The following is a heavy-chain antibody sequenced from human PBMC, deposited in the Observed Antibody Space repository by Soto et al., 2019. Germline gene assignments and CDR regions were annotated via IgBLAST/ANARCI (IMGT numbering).Heavy chain of an antibody. J-gene: IGHJ3*02. Sequence: PXGSLSVCWAVSGFTCSSYSMNLVLQAPGKGLEWVSSISSSSSYIYYADSVKGRFTISRDNAKNSLYLQMNSLRAEDTAVYYCARSGWAELELEANAFGIWAQGTMVTVSS. CDR1: GFTCSSYS. CDR3: ARSGWAELELEANAFGI. D-gene: IGHD1-7*01. CDR2: ISSSSSYI. V-gene: IGHV3-21*01.